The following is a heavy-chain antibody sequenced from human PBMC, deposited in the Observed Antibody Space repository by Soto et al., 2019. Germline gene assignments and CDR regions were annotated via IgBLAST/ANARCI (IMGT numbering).Heavy chain of an antibody. D-gene: IGHD6-13*01. CDR2: INSDVSST. V-gene: IGHV3-74*01. J-gene: IGHJ4*02. CDR1: GFTFNTYW. CDR3: ARGPEGINWYTHPIDY. Sequence: GGSLRLSVAALGFTFNTYWLHWARQVPGKGLVWVSRINSDVSSTTYADSVKGRFTISRDNAKNMLYLQMNSLRVEDTAVYYCARGPEGINWYTHPIDYWGQGTLVTVSS.